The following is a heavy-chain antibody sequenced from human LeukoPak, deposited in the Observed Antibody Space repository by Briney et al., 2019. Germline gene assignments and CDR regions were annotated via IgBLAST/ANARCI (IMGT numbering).Heavy chain of an antibody. D-gene: IGHD1-14*01. CDR1: GYTLTELS. CDR2: FDPEDGET. CDR3: ATGKIKGWRKASFDP. J-gene: IGHJ5*02. V-gene: IGHV1-24*01. Sequence: ASVKVSCKVSGYTLTELSMHWVRQAPGKGLEWMGGFDPEDGETIYAQKFQGRVIMTEDTSTDTAYMELSSLRSEDTAVYYCATGKIKGWRKASFDPWGQGTLVTVSS.